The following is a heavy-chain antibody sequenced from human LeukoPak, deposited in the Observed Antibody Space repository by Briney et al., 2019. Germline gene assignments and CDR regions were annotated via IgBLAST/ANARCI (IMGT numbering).Heavy chain of an antibody. D-gene: IGHD4-17*01. CDR2: IIPIFGTA. J-gene: IGHJ3*02. CDR1: GGTFSSYA. CDR3: ARDPVDYGDYGDAFDI. Sequence: GASVKVSCKASGGTFSSYAISWVRQAPGQGLEWMGGIIPIFGTANYAQKFQGRVTITADESTSTAYMELSSLRSEDTAVYYCARDPVDYGDYGDAFDIWGQGTMVTVSS. V-gene: IGHV1-69*13.